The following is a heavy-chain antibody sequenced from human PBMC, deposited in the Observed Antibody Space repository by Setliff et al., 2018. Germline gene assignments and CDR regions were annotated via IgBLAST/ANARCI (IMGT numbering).Heavy chain of an antibody. J-gene: IGHJ6*03. D-gene: IGHD6-19*01. V-gene: IGHV1-69*13. CDR1: GGTFSNSA. CDR2: IIPIRGAA. Sequence: GASVKVSCKAFGGTFSNSAINWVRQAPGQGLEWMGGIIPIRGAADYAQKFQGKVIITADGSTSTAYMELTSLRSDDAAVYYFARGPSGWSSATSRYYFYMDVWGKGTTVTVSS. CDR3: ARGPSGWSSATSRYYFYMDV.